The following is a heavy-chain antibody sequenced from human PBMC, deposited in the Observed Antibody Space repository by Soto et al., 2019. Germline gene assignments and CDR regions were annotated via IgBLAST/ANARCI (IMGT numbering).Heavy chain of an antibody. J-gene: IGHJ4*02. D-gene: IGHD3-22*01. CDR2: INAGNGNT. CDR1: GYTFTSYA. Sequence: ASVKVSCKASGYTFTSYAMHWVRQAPGQRLEWMGWINAGNGNTKYSQKFQGRVTITRDTSASTAYMELSSLRSEDTAVYYCAKDGSSAYWGYYFDYWGQGTLVTVSS. V-gene: IGHV1-3*01. CDR3: AKDGSSAYWGYYFDY.